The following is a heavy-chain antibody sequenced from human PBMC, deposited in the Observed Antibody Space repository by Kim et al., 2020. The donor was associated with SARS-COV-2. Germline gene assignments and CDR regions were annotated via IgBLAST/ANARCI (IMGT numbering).Heavy chain of an antibody. V-gene: IGHV1-24*01. CDR1: GYTLTELS. J-gene: IGHJ4*02. CDR3: ATAPLRYFDWSFSFDY. Sequence: ASVKVSCKVSGYTLTELSMHWVRQAPGKGLEWMGGFDPEDGETIYAQKFQGRVTMTEDTSTDTAYMELSSLRSEDTAVYYCATAPLRYFDWSFSFDYWGQGTLVTVSS. CDR2: FDPEDGET. D-gene: IGHD3-9*01.